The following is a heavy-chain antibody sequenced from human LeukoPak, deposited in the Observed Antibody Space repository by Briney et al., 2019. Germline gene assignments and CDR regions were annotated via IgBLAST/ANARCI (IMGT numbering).Heavy chain of an antibody. D-gene: IGHD3-22*01. Sequence: PGESLRLSCAASGFTVSNNYMSWVRQAPGKGLEWVSVIYSGGSTYYADSVKGRFTISRDNSKNTLYLQMGSLRAEDMAVYYCARGGQSKYDSSGYLNYFDYWGQGTLVTVSS. CDR3: ARGGQSKYDSSGYLNYFDY. CDR1: GFTVSNNY. V-gene: IGHV3-53*05. J-gene: IGHJ4*02. CDR2: IYSGGST.